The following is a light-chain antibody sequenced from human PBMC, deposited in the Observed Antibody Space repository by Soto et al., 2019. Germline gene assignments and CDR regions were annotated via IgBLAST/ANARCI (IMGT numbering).Light chain of an antibody. V-gene: IGKV1-39*01. CDR2: TAS. CDR3: QQSYSTPPWT. Sequence: DIQMTQSPSSLSASVGDRVTITCRASQGIRNDLGWLQQKPGKAPKRLIYTASNLESGVPSRFSGSGSGTDFTLTISSLQPEDFATYFCQQSYSTPPWTFGQGTKVEIK. CDR1: QGIRND. J-gene: IGKJ1*01.